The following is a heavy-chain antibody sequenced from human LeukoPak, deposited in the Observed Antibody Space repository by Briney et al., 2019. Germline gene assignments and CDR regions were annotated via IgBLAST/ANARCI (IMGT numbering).Heavy chain of an antibody. CDR3: AKDRGYSYGHTDY. J-gene: IGHJ4*02. V-gene: IGHV3-23*01. CDR2: ISGSGGST. CDR1: GFTFSRYG. D-gene: IGHD5-18*01. Sequence: GGSLRLSCAASGFTFSRYGMSWVRHAPGKGLEWVSAISGSGGSTYYADSVKGRFTISRDNSKNTLYLQMNSLRAEDTAVYYCAKDRGYSYGHTDYWGQGTLVTVSS.